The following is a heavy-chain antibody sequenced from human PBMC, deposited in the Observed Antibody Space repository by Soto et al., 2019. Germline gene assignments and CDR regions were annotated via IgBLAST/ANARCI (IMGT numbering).Heavy chain of an antibody. J-gene: IGHJ4*02. V-gene: IGHV3-21*01. Sequence: EVQLVESGGGRVEPGGSLRLSCAASGFTFSTHAMVWVRQAPGKGLEWVSSISSSGSCLYYADSVEGRFTISRDDARNSVYLQMNSLRGDYTAVYYCARDGNYHEFWGQGTLVTVSS. CDR2: ISSSGSCL. D-gene: IGHD1-1*01. CDR3: ARDGNYHEF. CDR1: GFTFSTHA.